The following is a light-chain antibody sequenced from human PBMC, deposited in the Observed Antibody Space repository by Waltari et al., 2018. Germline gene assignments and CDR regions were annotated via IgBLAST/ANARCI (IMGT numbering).Light chain of an antibody. CDR3: QAWDSSTLWV. Sequence: SFELTQPPSLSVSPGQTAIFTCSGDNLGANYPSWYQQRPGQSPVLVIYEDNKRPSGIPERFSGSNSGNTATLTITGTQTTDEADYYCQAWDSSTLWVFGGGTKLTVL. J-gene: IGLJ3*02. V-gene: IGLV3-1*01. CDR1: NLGANY. CDR2: EDN.